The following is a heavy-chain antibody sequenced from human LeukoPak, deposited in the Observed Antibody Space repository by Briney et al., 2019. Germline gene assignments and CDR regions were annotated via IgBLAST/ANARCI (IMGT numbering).Heavy chain of an antibody. Sequence: ASVTVSCKASGYTFTSYDMNWVRQAPGQGLEWMGLMNPNRGNTGYAQKFQGRVTMTRNTSLSTAYMKLSSLRSEDTAVYYWARGGSGYSGYRRKNWFDPWGQGTLVTVSS. CDR1: GYTFTSYD. D-gene: IGHD5-12*01. J-gene: IGHJ5*02. CDR3: ARGGSGYSGYRRKNWFDP. V-gene: IGHV1-8*01. CDR2: MNPNRGNT.